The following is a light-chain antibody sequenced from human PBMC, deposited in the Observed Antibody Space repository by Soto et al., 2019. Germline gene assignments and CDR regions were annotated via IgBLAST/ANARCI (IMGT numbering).Light chain of an antibody. CDR2: SNN. V-gene: IGLV1-47*02. CDR1: SSNIGSNY. CDR3: AAWDDSLSGYV. J-gene: IGLJ1*01. Sequence: QPVLTQPRSASGTPGQRVTISFSGSSSNIGSNYVYWYQQLPGTAPKLLIYSNNQRPSGVPDRFSGSKSGTSASLAISGLRSEDEADYYCAAWDDSLSGYVFGTGTKVTVL.